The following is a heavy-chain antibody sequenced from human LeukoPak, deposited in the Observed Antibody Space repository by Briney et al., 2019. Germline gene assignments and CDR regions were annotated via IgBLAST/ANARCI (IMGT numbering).Heavy chain of an antibody. D-gene: IGHD3-10*01. CDR3: ARGGRTDSGSYPYGMDV. Sequence: GGSLRLSCAASGFSVSRNYLSWVRQAPGKGLEWVSVIYSGAITDYADSVKGRFTISTDSSKNTLYLQMNSLRYEDTSVYYCARGGRTDSGSYPYGMDVWGQGATVIVSS. CDR1: GFSVSRNY. J-gene: IGHJ6*02. V-gene: IGHV3-66*01. CDR2: IYSGAIT.